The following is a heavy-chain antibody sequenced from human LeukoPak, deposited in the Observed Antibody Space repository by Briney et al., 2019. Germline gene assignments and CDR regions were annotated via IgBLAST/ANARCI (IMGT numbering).Heavy chain of an antibody. Sequence: PSETLSLTCTVSGGSISSSSYYWGWIRQPPGKGLEWIGSIYYSGSTYYNPSLKSRVTISVDTSKNQFSLKLSSVTAADTAVYYCARVQHYDSSGYYYALDAFDIWGQGTMVTVSS. J-gene: IGHJ3*02. CDR2: IYYSGST. CDR3: ARVQHYDSSGYYYALDAFDI. V-gene: IGHV4-39*07. D-gene: IGHD3-22*01. CDR1: GGSISSSSYY.